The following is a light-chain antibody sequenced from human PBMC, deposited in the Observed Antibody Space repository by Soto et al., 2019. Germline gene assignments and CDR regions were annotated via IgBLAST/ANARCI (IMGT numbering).Light chain of an antibody. CDR3: QQYNNWPPIT. CDR1: QNINTN. Sequence: DIVMTQSPATLSVSPGERATLSCRASQNINTNLAWYQQKPGQAPRLLVYGAFTRAPGIPARFSGSGSGTEFALTITCLQSEDFAVYYCQQYNNWPPITVGQGTRLEIK. J-gene: IGKJ5*01. CDR2: GAF. V-gene: IGKV3-15*01.